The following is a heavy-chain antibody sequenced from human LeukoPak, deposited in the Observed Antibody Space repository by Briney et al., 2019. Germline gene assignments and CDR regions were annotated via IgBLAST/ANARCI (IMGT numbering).Heavy chain of an antibody. V-gene: IGHV4-39*07. Sequence: PSETLSLTCTVSGDSLRTTTYYWNWIRQPPGKGLEWIGGLYHSGTIYYNPSLKSRVTISADKSKNHFSLKLTSVTAADTAVYYCARDRELAALDPWGQGTLVIVSS. CDR2: LYHSGTI. CDR1: GDSLRTTTYY. D-gene: IGHD1-26*01. CDR3: ARDRELAALDP. J-gene: IGHJ5*02.